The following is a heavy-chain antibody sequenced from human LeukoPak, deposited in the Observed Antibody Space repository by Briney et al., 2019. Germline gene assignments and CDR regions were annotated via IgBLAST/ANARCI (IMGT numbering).Heavy chain of an antibody. Sequence: PGGSLRLSCAASGFTFSSYWMSWVRQAPGKGLEWVSAISGSGGSTYYADSVKGRFTISRDNSKNTLYLQMNSLRAEDTAVYYCAKYLSHYYGSGSYYNDATNFDYWGQGTLVTVSS. CDR3: AKYLSHYYGSGSYYNDATNFDY. CDR2: ISGSGGST. V-gene: IGHV3-23*01. D-gene: IGHD3-10*01. CDR1: GFTFSSYW. J-gene: IGHJ4*02.